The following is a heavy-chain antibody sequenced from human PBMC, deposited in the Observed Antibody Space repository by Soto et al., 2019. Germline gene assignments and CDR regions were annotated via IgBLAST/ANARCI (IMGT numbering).Heavy chain of an antibody. Sequence: EVQLLESGGGFIHPGGSLRLSCAASGFSFSSFAMNWVRQAPGKGLAWVSIISGSADSTFYADSVKGRFTISRDNSKSTLYLQINSLRAEDTAVYYCAKTRGAMIYAISVYGMDVWRQGTTVPVSS. CDR3: AKTRGAMIYAISVYGMDV. J-gene: IGHJ6*02. CDR1: GFSFSSFA. D-gene: IGHD2-8*01. V-gene: IGHV3-23*01. CDR2: ISGSADST.